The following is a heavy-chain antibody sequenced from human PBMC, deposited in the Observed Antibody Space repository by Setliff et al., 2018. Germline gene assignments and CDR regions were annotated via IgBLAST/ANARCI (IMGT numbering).Heavy chain of an antibody. J-gene: IGHJ4*02. CDR3: ARVSRTIVGARGFDY. Sequence: SVKVSCKASGGTFSSYGISWARQAPGQGLEWMGGIIPIFGTANYAQKFQGRVTITADESTSTAYMELSSLRSEDTAVYYCARVSRTIVGARGFDYWGQGTLVTVSS. CDR2: IIPIFGTA. V-gene: IGHV1-69*13. CDR1: GGTFSSYG. D-gene: IGHD1-26*01.